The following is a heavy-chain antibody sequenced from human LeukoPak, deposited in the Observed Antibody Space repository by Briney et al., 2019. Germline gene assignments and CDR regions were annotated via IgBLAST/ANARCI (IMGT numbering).Heavy chain of an antibody. J-gene: IGHJ5*02. CDR2: INPNSGGT. Sequence: VASVKVSCKASGYTFTGYYLHWVRQAPGQGLEWIGWINPNSGGTNYAQKFQGWVTMTRDTSISTAYMELGRLRSDDTAVYYCARSPIVAGWTWFDPWGQGTLVTVSS. CDR1: GYTFTGYY. D-gene: IGHD5-12*01. CDR3: ARSPIVAGWTWFDP. V-gene: IGHV1-2*04.